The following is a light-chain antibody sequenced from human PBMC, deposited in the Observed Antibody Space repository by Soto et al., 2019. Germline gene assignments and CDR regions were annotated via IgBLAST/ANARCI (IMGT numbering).Light chain of an antibody. CDR3: QQYNNWPPIT. CDR1: QRISSD. V-gene: IGKV3D-15*01. CDR2: AAS. Sequence: EVVLTQSPATLSVSPGEGATLSCRASQRISSDLAWYQKKPGQAPRLLIYAASTRATGIPARFSGSGSGTKFTLTISSLQSEDFAVYYCQQYNNWPPITFGQGTRLEIK. J-gene: IGKJ5*01.